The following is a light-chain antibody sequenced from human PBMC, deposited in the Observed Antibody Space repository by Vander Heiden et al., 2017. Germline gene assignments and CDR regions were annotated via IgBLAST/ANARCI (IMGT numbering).Light chain of an antibody. CDR2: DIS. CDR3: SLFYSGAYLV. V-gene: IGLV7-46*01. J-gene: IGLJ2*01. CDR1: TGAVTSGHY. Sequence: QAVVTQEPSLTVSPGGTVTLTCGSNTGAVTSGHYPYWFQQKPGKAPRTLIYDISNKHSWTPARFSGSLLGGKAALTLSGAQSEDEAEYYCSLFYSGAYLVFGGGTKLTVL.